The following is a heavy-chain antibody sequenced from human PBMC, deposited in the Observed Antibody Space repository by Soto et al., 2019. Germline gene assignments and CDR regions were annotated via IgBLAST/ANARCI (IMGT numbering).Heavy chain of an antibody. J-gene: IGHJ6*02. CDR2: MNPNSVNT. CDR1: GYPFTTDD. D-gene: IGHD6-19*01. CDR3: ARFIGWFYCPREV. Sequence: QVQLVQSGAEVKKPGASVQVSCKASGYPFTTDDINWVRQATGKGLEWMGWMNPNSVNTGYAQKFQGRVTMTRKTFISTAYMELSSLRSEGTAVYYCARFIGWFYCPREVGGQGTTVPVSS. V-gene: IGHV1-8*01.